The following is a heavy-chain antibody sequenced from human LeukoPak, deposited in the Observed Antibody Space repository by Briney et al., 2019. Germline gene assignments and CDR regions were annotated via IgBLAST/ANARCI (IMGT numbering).Heavy chain of an antibody. Sequence: PVGSLRLSCAASGFTVSTKYMNWVRQAPGKGLEWVSVIYSGGSTYYADSVKGRVTISRDNSKNTLYLQMNSLRAEDTAVYYCARGSDIFDLWGQGTMVTVSS. CDR1: GFTVSTKY. CDR3: ARGSDIFDL. CDR2: IYSGGST. D-gene: IGHD3-9*01. V-gene: IGHV3-53*01. J-gene: IGHJ3*01.